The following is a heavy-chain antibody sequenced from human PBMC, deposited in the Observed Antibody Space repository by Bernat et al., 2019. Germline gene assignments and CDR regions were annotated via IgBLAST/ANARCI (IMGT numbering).Heavy chain of an antibody. Sequence: EVELVGSGGGWVQPGGSLRLSCAASGFPFSSYAMSWGLQAPGKRLEWVSAIRGSGGSTYYADSVKGRCTISRDNSKNTLYLQMTRLRAEDTAVYYCAKNYDICGYYFDYWGQGTLVTVSS. CDR2: IRGSGGST. D-gene: IGHD3-9*01. CDR3: AKNYDICGYYFDY. J-gene: IGHJ4*02. CDR1: GFPFSSYA. V-gene: IGHV3-23*04.